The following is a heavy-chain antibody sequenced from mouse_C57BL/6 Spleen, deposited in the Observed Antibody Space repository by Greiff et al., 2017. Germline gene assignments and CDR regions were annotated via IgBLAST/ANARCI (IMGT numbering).Heavy chain of an antibody. J-gene: IGHJ3*01. CDR2: IDPSDSYT. V-gene: IGHV1-69*01. CDR3: ARGRDSSGYLAY. D-gene: IGHD3-2*02. CDR1: GYTFTSYW. Sequence: QVQLQQPGAELVMPGASVKLSCKASGYTFTSYWMHWVKQRPGQGLEWIGEIDPSDSYTNYNQKFKGKSTLTVDKSSSTAYMQLSSLTFEDSAVYYCARGRDSSGYLAYWGQGTLVTVSA.